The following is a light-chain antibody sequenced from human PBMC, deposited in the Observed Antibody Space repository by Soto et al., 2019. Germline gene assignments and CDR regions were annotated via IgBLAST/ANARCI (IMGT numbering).Light chain of an antibody. J-gene: IGKJ1*01. V-gene: IGKV1-39*01. CDR2: SAS. CDR1: QTIMTY. Sequence: DIQMTQSPSSLSASVGDEVTITCRASQTIMTYLNWYQLKPGKPHKXLIYSASTLPSGVPQRFSGSRPGTNLTFNLSSLQPEDSETYDCQQSYKTPQTFGQGTKVDIK. CDR3: QQSYKTPQT.